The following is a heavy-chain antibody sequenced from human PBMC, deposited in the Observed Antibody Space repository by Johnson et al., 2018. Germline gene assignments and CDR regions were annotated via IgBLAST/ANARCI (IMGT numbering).Heavy chain of an antibody. D-gene: IGHD5-24*01. V-gene: IGHV3-30-3*01. Sequence: QVQLVQSGGGVVQPGRSLRLSCAASGFTFSSYAMHWVRQAPGKGLEWVAVISYDGSNKYYADSVKGRFTISRDNSKNTRYLQMNSLRAEDTAVYYCARDHLQYYYYYMDVGGKGTTVTVSS. CDR2: ISYDGSNK. CDR1: GFTFSSYA. CDR3: ARDHLQYYYYYMDV. J-gene: IGHJ6*03.